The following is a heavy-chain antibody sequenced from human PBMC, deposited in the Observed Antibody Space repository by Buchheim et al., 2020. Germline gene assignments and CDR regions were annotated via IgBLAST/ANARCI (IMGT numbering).Heavy chain of an antibody. CDR1: GGSISSSSYY. CDR2: ISYSGST. CDR3: ARISGSYWY. D-gene: IGHD1-26*01. V-gene: IGHV4-39*07. Sequence: QLQLQESGPGLVKPSETLSLTCSVSGGSISSSSYYWGWIHQPPGTGLEWIGSISYSGSTSYNPSLKSRVTISMDASTNQFSLKLSSVTAADTGVYYCARISGSYWYWGQGTL. J-gene: IGHJ4*02.